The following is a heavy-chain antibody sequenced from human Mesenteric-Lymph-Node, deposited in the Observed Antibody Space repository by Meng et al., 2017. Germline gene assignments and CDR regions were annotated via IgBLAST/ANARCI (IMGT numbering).Heavy chain of an antibody. CDR1: GFTFSNYA. J-gene: IGHJ6*02. V-gene: IGHV3-23*01. CDR2: IIGSGAST. CDR3: AKKLDGSGGGRYALDV. Sequence: GESLKISCAASGFTFSNYAMSWVRQASGQGLEWVSAIIGSGASTFYADSVRGRFTISRDNSRNTLYLQMDGLRAEDTAVYYCAKKLDGSGGGRYALDVWGQGTTVTVSS. D-gene: IGHD3-10*01.